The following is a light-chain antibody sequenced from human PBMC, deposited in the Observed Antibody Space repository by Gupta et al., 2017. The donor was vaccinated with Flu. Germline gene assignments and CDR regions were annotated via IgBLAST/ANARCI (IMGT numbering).Light chain of an antibody. Sequence: KVTISCSGGDSNIENNYVSWYQQLPGTAPNLLIYKNDKRPSGIPDRFSGSKSGASATLAITGLQTGDEADYYCGTWDSTRSAGVFGGGTKVTVL. CDR1: DSNIENNY. J-gene: IGLJ2*01. V-gene: IGLV1-51*02. CDR3: GTWDSTRSAGV. CDR2: KND.